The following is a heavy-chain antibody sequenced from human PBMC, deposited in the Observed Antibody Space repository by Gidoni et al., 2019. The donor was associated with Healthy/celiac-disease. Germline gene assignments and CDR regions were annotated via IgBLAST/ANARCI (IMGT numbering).Heavy chain of an antibody. V-gene: IGHV1-2*02. CDR1: GYTFTGYY. CDR3: ARNNILANYDILTGYSL. D-gene: IGHD3-9*01. CDR2: INPNSGGT. J-gene: IGHJ4*02. Sequence: QVQLVQSGAEVKKPGASVKVSCKASGYTFTGYYMHWVRQAPGQGLEWMGWINPNSGGTNYAQKFQGRVTMTRDTSISTAYMELSRLRSDDTAVYYCARNNILANYDILTGYSLWGQGTLVTVSS.